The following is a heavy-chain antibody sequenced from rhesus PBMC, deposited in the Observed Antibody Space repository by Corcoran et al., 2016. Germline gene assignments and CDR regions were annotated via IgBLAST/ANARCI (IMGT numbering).Heavy chain of an antibody. D-gene: IGHD6-13*01. CDR3: ARRDSSWQDFDY. Sequence: QVQLQESGPGLVKPSETLSLTCAVSGGSISDSYYWNWIRQPPGKGLEWIGNIYGRPGRTTYNPSLKRRVTISKDTSKNQFSLKLSSVTAADTAFYCCARRDSSWQDFDYWGQGVLVTVSS. V-gene: IGHV4S7*01. CDR1: GGSISDSYY. J-gene: IGHJ4*01. CDR2: IYGRPGRT.